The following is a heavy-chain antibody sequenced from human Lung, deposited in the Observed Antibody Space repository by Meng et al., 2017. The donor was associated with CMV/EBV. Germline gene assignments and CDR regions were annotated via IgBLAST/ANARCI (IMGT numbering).Heavy chain of an antibody. V-gene: IGHV3-23*01. D-gene: IGHD5-18*01. J-gene: IGHJ3*01. CDR1: GFTFSTYA. Sequence: GGSLRLXCAVSGFTFSTYAMNWVRQAPGKGLEWVSSISGSTSSDTHYADSVGGRFTISRDNSKNTLFLHLSSLRVEDTAIYYCARALRGYAYPRDAFGVWXQGTMVTVSS. CDR3: ARALRGYAYPRDAFGV. CDR2: ISGSTSSDT.